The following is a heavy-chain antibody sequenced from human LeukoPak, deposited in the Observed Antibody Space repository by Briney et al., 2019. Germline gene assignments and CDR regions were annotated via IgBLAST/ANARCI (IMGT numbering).Heavy chain of an antibody. V-gene: IGHV4-59*01. CDR3: TRDVRGSGYHLFDY. D-gene: IGHD3-22*01. CDR1: GVSISSDY. Sequence: SETLSLTCTLSGVSISSDYWSWVRQPAGKRLEWFGYIYYTGSTHYNPSLKSRVTISLDTSKNQFSLKLSSATAANTAVYYCTRDVRGSGYHLFDYWGQGTLVTVAS. J-gene: IGHJ4*02. CDR2: IYYTGST.